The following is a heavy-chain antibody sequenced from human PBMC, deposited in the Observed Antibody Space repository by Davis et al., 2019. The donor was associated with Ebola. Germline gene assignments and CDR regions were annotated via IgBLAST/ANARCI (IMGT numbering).Heavy chain of an antibody. Sequence: GESLKISCAASGFTFSSYSMNWVRQTPGKGLEWVSYMSSSSSTIYYADSVKGRFTISRDNAKNSLYLQMNSLRAEDTAVYYCARALARRNYYYYGMDVWGQGTTVTVSS. J-gene: IGHJ6*02. CDR3: ARALARRNYYYYGMDV. V-gene: IGHV3-48*04. D-gene: IGHD6-6*01. CDR1: GFTFSSYS. CDR2: MSSSSSTI.